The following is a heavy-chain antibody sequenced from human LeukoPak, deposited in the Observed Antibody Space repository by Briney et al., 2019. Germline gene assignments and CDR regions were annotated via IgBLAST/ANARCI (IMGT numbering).Heavy chain of an antibody. J-gene: IGHJ5*02. CDR1: GGSFSGYY. Sequence: PSETLSLTCAVYGGSFSGYYWSWIRQPAGKGLEWIGRIYTSGSTNYNPSLKSRVTMSVDTSKNQCSLKLSSVTAADTAVYYCARAAGQNWFDPWGQGTLVTVSS. CDR3: ARAAGQNWFDP. V-gene: IGHV4-59*10. CDR2: IYTSGST.